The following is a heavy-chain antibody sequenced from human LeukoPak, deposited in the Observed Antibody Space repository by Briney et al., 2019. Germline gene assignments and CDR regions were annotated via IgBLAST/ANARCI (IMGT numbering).Heavy chain of an antibody. D-gene: IGHD2-15*01. Sequence: PSETLSLTCAVYGGSFSGYYWSWIRQPPGKGLEWIGEINHSGSTNYNPSLKSRVTISVDTSKNQFSLKLSSVTAADTAVYYCARDTLYCSGGSCYSYTFSYYGMDVWGQGTTVTVSS. CDR3: ARDTLYCSGGSCYSYTFSYYGMDV. CDR1: GGSFSGYY. V-gene: IGHV4-34*01. J-gene: IGHJ6*02. CDR2: INHSGST.